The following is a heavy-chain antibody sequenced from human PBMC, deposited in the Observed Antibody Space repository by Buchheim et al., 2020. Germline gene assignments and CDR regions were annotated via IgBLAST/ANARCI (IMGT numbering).Heavy chain of an antibody. CDR2: IYHSGST. J-gene: IGHJ3*02. V-gene: IGHV4-61*01. CDR1: GDSVSSGSQY. Sequence: QVQLQESGPGLVKPSETLSLTCSVSGDSVSSGSQYWSWIRQAPGTGLEWIGYIYHSGSTYYNPSLKSRVTISVDRSKNQFSLKLSSVTAADTAVYYCARGRITIFGVPIDAFDIWGQGT. CDR3: ARGRITIFGVPIDAFDI. D-gene: IGHD3-3*01.